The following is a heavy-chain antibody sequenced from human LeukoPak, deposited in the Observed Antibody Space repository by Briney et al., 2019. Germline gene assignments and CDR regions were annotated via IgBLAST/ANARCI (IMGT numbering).Heavy chain of an antibody. CDR3: ATYDYGGNPGGYY. V-gene: IGHV1-69*13. CDR2: IIPVFGTA. Sequence: ASVKVSCKASGGTFSSYAISWVRQAPGQGLKWMGGIIPVFGTANYAQKFQGRVTITADESTSTAYMELSSLRSEDTAVYYCATYDYGGNPGGYYWGQGTLVTVSS. CDR1: GGTFSSYA. J-gene: IGHJ4*02. D-gene: IGHD4-23*01.